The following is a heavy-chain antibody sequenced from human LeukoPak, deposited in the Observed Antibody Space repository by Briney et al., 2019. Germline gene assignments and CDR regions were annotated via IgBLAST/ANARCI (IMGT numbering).Heavy chain of an antibody. CDR2: INTYNGNT. CDR3: ARDIYCSGGSCYDAFDI. CDR1: GYTFTSYG. D-gene: IGHD2-15*01. Sequence: ASVKVSCKASGYTFTSYGISWVRQAPGQGLEWMGWINTYNGNTKYVQKLQGRVTMTTDTSTSTAYMELRSLRSDDTAVFYCARDIYCSGGSCYDAFDIWGQGTMVTVSS. V-gene: IGHV1-18*01. J-gene: IGHJ3*02.